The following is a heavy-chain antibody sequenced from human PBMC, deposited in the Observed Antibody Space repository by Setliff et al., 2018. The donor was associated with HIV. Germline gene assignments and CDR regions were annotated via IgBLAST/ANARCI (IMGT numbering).Heavy chain of an antibody. CDR2: INPSGGST. V-gene: IGHV1-46*01. Sequence: VKVSCKASGYTFTSYYMHWVRQAPGQGLEWMGIINPSGGSTSYAQKFQGRVTMTRDTSTSTVYLELSSLRPEDTAVYYCARDRDGYNFFDYWGQGTLVTVSS. D-gene: IGHD5-12*01. CDR1: GYTFTSYY. CDR3: ARDRDGYNFFDY. J-gene: IGHJ4*02.